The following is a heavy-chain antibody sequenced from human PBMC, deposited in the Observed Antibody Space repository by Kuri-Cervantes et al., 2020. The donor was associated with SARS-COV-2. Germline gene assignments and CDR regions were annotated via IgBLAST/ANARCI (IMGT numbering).Heavy chain of an antibody. CDR1: GFTFSSYS. Sequence: GESLKISCAASGFTFSSYSMNWVRQAPGKGLEWVSSISSSSYIYYADSVKGRFTISRDNDKNSLFLQMNSLTDEDTAVYYCARAPGYQYFYYGMDVWGQGTAVTVSS. CDR3: ARAPGYQYFYYGMDV. V-gene: IGHV3-21*06. J-gene: IGHJ6*02. D-gene: IGHD6-13*01. CDR2: ISSSSYI.